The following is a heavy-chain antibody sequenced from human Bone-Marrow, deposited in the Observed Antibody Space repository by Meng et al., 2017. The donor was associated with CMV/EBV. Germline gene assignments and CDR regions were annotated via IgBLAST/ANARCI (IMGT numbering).Heavy chain of an antibody. CDR1: GFTFSDYY. J-gene: IGHJ6*02. CDR3: AREAKPYYYYGMDV. CDR2: ISSSGNTI. Sequence: GESLKISCAASGFTFSDYYMSWVRQAPGKGLEWLSYISSSGNTINYAGYGKGRFTISRDNAKNSLYLQMNSLRAEDTAVYYCAREAKPYYYYGMDVWGQGTTVTVSS. V-gene: IGHV3-11*04.